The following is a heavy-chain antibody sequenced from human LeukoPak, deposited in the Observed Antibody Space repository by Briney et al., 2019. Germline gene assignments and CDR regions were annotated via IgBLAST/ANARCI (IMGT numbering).Heavy chain of an antibody. V-gene: IGHV3-30-3*01. CDR3: ARIVVITGFDC. Sequence: GRSLRLSCAASGFTFSSYAMHWVRQAPGKGLEWVAVISYDGSNKYYADSVKGRFTISRDNSKNTLYLQMNSLRAEDTAVYYCARIVVITGFDCWGQGTLVTVSS. CDR1: GFTFSSYA. D-gene: IGHD3-22*01. CDR2: ISYDGSNK. J-gene: IGHJ5*01.